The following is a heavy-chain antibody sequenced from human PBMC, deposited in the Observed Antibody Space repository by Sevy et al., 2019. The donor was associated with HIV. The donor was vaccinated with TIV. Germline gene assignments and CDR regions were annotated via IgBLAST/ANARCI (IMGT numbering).Heavy chain of an antibody. CDR3: ARGGYYYDNAAYYALDS. J-gene: IGHJ4*02. CDR1: GFTFSDYA. V-gene: IGHV3-33*01. CDR2: IWSDGAYQ. Sequence: GGSLRLSCAATGFTFSDYAMHWVRQAPGKGMEWVAIIWSDGAYQYHGDSVKGRFTISRDNSKNTLYLQMNNVRVEDTAVYYCARGGYYYDNAAYYALDSWGQGTLVTVSS. D-gene: IGHD3-22*01.